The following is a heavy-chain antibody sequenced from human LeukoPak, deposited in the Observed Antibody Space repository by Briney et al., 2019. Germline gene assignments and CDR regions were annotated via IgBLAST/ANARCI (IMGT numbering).Heavy chain of an antibody. CDR2: IIPIFGTA. D-gene: IGHD3-10*01. V-gene: IGHV1-69*13. CDR3: ARKVRGDYYFDY. CDR1: GGTFSSYA. J-gene: IGHJ4*02. Sequence: SVKVSCKASGGTFSSYAISWVRQAPGQGLEGMGGIIPIFGTANYAQKFQGRVTITADESTSTAYMELSSLRSEDTAVYYCARKVRGDYYFDYWGQGTLVTVSS.